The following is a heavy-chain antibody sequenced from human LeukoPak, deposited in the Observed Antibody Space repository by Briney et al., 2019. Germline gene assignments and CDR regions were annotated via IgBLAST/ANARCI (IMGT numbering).Heavy chain of an antibody. J-gene: IGHJ4*02. Sequence: GRSLRLSCAASGFSFSSYAMHWVRQAPGKGLEWVTIISYDGSMKYYADSVKGRFTIFRDNSKNTLFLQMNSLRAEDTAVYYCARDWRSGGWTGPLDHWGQGTLATVSS. V-gene: IGHV3-30-3*01. CDR2: ISYDGSMK. CDR1: GFSFSSYA. CDR3: ARDWRSGGWTGPLDH. D-gene: IGHD6-19*01.